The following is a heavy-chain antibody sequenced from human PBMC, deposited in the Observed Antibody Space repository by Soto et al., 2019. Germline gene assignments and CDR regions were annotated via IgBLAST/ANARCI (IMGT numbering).Heavy chain of an antibody. CDR1: GFTFNTYA. D-gene: IGHD2-15*01. J-gene: IGHJ4*02. CDR3: AKDVVVLVAVRDPFDC. CDR2: ISDNGGGR. V-gene: IGHV3-23*01. Sequence: GGSLRLSCAASGFTFNTYAMSWVRQAPGKGLEWVSTISDNGGGRYYADSVTGRFTISRDNAKNSLYLQMHSLRAEDTAVSYCAKDVVVLVAVRDPFDCWGQGNLGTGPS.